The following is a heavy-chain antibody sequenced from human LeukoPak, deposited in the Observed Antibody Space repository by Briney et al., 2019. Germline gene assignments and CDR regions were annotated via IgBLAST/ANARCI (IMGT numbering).Heavy chain of an antibody. CDR1: GYSFTSYW. J-gene: IGHJ4*02. CDR2: IDPSDSYT. Sequence: GESLKISCKGSGYSFTSYWIGWVRQMPGKGLEWMGRIDPSDSYTNYSPSFQGHVTISADKSISTAYLQWSSLKASDTAMYYCASGGIKGYFDWLPQHRPLDYWGQGTLVTVSS. V-gene: IGHV5-10-1*01. CDR3: ASGGIKGYFDWLPQHRPLDY. D-gene: IGHD3-9*01.